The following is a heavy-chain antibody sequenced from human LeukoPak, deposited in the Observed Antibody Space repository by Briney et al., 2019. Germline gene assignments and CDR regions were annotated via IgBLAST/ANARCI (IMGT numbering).Heavy chain of an antibody. J-gene: IGHJ4*01. CDR3: ATTISHDYDSSGYYYPLDY. V-gene: IGHV1-24*01. CDR2: FDPEDGET. CDR1: GYTITELS. Sequence: ASVKVSCKASGYTITELSMHWVRQAPGEGLEWMGGFDPEDGETIYAQKFQGRVTMTEDTSTDTAYMELSSLRSEDTAVYYCATTISHDYDSSGYYYPLDYWGQGTLVTVSS. D-gene: IGHD3-22*01.